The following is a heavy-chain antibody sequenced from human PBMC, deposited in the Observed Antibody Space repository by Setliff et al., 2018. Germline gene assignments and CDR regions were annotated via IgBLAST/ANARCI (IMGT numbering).Heavy chain of an antibody. D-gene: IGHD3-16*01. J-gene: IGHJ4*02. V-gene: IGHV4-38-2*02. CDR1: GFSISSASC. CDR3: ARAGYNYDYGDY. CDR2: IFYSGGS. Sequence: SETLSLTWNVSGFSISSASCWDWIRQSPGKGLEWIASIFYSGGSTYSDNLSLKSRATISRDISKNQFYLTLTSVTAADTAVYYCARAGYNYDYGDYWGQGSLVTVSS.